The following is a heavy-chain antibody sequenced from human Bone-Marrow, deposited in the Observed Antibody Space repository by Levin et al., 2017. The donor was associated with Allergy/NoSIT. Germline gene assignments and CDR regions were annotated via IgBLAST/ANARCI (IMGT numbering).Heavy chain of an antibody. J-gene: IGHJ4*02. V-gene: IGHV4-4*07. Sequence: RASETLSLTCTVSGASMTNYYWTWMRQPAGKGLEWIGRIYSSGSVNYNPSLQNRLTISLDASRNQFSLKLSAVTAADTAVYYCAREFYESGFSLDSWGQGPLVTVSS. D-gene: IGHD3-3*01. CDR1: GASMTNYY. CDR3: AREFYESGFSLDS. CDR2: IYSSGSV.